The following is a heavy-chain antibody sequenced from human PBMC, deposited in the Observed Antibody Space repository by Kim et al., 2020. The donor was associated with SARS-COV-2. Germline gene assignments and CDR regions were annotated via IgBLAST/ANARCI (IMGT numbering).Heavy chain of an antibody. J-gene: IGHJ4*02. CDR2: INHSGST. CDR3: ARGGGRGSGGIGDY. V-gene: IGHV4-34*01. CDR1: GGSFSGYY. Sequence: SETLSLTCAVYGGSFSGYYWSWIRQPPGKGLEWIGEINHSGSTNYNPSLKSRVTISVDTSKNQFSLKLSSVTAADTAVYYCARGGGRGSGGIGDYWGQGTLVTVSS. D-gene: IGHD2-15*01.